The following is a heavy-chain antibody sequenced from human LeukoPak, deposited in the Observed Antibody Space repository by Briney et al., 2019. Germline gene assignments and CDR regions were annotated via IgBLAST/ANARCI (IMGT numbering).Heavy chain of an antibody. CDR3: ARMIVVVPAATSYYMDV. J-gene: IGHJ6*03. V-gene: IGHV1-18*01. Sequence: ASVKVSCKASGGTFSSYAISWVRQAPGQGLEWMGWISAYNGNTNYAQKLQGRVTMTTDTSTSTAYMELRSLRSDDTAVYYCARMIVVVPAATSYYMDVWGKGTTVTVSS. D-gene: IGHD2-2*01. CDR1: GGTFSSYA. CDR2: ISAYNGNT.